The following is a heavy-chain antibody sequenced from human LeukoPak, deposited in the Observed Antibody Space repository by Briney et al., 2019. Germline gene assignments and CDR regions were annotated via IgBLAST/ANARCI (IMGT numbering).Heavy chain of an antibody. D-gene: IGHD2-2*01. Sequence: SVKVSCKASGGTFSSYAISWVRQAPGQGLEWMGRIIPILGIANYAQKFQGRVTITADKSTSTAYMELSSLRSDDTAVYYCASSRDVAVVPAAKSSIAARAFDIWGQGPMVTVSS. V-gene: IGHV1-69*04. CDR3: ASSRDVAVVPAAKSSIAARAFDI. CDR1: GGTFSSYA. J-gene: IGHJ3*02. CDR2: IIPILGIA.